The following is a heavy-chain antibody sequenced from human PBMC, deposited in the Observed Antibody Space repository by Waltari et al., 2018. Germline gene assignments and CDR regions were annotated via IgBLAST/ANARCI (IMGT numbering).Heavy chain of an antibody. CDR3: AKGGKSSLYYYYYMDV. Sequence: EVQLVESGGGLVPPGGSLRIPCAGPGVPFSSYAIRWVRPAPGKGLEWVSAISGSGGSTYYADSVKGRFTISRDNSKNTLYLQMNSLRAEDTAVYYCAKGGKSSLYYYYYMDVWGKGTTVTVSS. CDR2: ISGSGGST. V-gene: IGHV3-23*04. J-gene: IGHJ6*03. CDR1: GVPFSSYA. D-gene: IGHD1-26*01.